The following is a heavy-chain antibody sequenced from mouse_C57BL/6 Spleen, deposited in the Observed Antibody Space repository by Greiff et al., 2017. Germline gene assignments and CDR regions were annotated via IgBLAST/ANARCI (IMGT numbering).Heavy chain of an antibody. J-gene: IGHJ2*01. CDR2: IDPSDSET. D-gene: IGHD2-3*01. CDR1: GYTFTSYW. V-gene: IGHV1-52*01. Sequence: QVQLQQPGAELVRPGSSVKLSCKASGYTFTSYWMHWVKQRPIQGLEWIGNIDPSDSETHYNQKFKDKATLTVDKSSSTAYMQLSSLTSEDSAVYYCARGDDCYYIPLFDYWGQGTTLTVSS. CDR3: ARGDDCYYIPLFDY.